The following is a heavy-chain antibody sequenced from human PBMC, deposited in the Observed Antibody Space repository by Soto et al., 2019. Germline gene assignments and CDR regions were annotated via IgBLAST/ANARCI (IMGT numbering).Heavy chain of an antibody. Sequence: QVQLQESGPGLVKPSETLSLTCTVSGGSISSYYWSWIRQPPGKGLEWIGYIYYSRSTNYNPSLKSRVTISVDTSKNQFSLKLSSVTAADTAVYYCARHGLGYCSGGSCYYYYYYGMDVWGQGTTVTVSS. CDR3: ARHGLGYCSGGSCYYYYYYGMDV. D-gene: IGHD2-15*01. V-gene: IGHV4-59*08. CDR2: IYYSRST. CDR1: GGSISSYY. J-gene: IGHJ6*02.